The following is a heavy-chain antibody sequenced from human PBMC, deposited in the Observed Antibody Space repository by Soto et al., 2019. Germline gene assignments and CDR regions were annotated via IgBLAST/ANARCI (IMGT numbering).Heavy chain of an antibody. CDR3: ARGDTAMTHYYYGMDV. D-gene: IGHD5-18*01. J-gene: IGHJ6*02. V-gene: IGHV3-64*01. CDR1: GFTFSSYA. CDR2: ISSNGGST. Sequence: PGGSLRLSCAASGFTFSSYAMHWVRQAPGKGLEYVSAISSNGGSTYYANSVKGRFTISRDNSKNTLYLQMGSLRAEDMAVYYCARGDTAMTHYYYGMDVWGQGTTVTVSS.